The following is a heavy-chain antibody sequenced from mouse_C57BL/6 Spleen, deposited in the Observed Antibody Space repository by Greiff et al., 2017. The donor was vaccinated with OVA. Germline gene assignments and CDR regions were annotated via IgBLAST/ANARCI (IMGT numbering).Heavy chain of an antibody. V-gene: IGHV5-6*01. CDR2: ISSGGSYT. CDR3: ARHGGGNYDYFDY. Sequence: EVQRVESGGDLVKPGGSLKLSCAASGFTFSSYGMSWVRQTPDKRLEWVATISSGGSYTYYPDSVKGRFTISRDNAKNTLYLQMSSLKSEDTAMYYCARHGGGNYDYFDYWGQGTTLTVSS. D-gene: IGHD2-1*01. J-gene: IGHJ2*01. CDR1: GFTFSSYG.